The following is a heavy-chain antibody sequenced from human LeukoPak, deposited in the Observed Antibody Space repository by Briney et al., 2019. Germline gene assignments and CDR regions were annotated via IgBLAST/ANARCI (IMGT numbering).Heavy chain of an antibody. CDR3: ATGLPLGYCSSTSCYNAFDI. CDR1: GGSISSGGYY. J-gene: IGHJ3*02. Sequence: PSETLSLTCTVSGGSISSGGYYWSWIRQHPGKGLEWIGYIYYSGSTYYNPSLKSRVTISVDTSKNQLSLKLSSVTAADTAVYYCATGLPLGYCSSTSCYNAFDIWGQGTMVTASS. V-gene: IGHV4-31*03. CDR2: IYYSGST. D-gene: IGHD2-2*01.